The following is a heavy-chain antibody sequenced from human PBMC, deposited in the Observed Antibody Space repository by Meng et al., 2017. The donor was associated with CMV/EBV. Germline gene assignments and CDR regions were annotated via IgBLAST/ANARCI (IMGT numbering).Heavy chain of an antibody. CDR3: ARGGDSWYSDY. D-gene: IGHD1-26*01. CDR2: IIPVFETA. CDR1: GGTFSTFA. J-gene: IGHJ4*02. V-gene: IGHV1-69*01. Sequence: VLLGRPSAEVKKPGFPVKVSCKPSGGTFSTFAISWVRQAPGEGLEWMGGIIPVFETANYAERFQDRVTITADDSTTTAYMELSSLRADDTALYFCARGGDSWYSDYWGQGTLVTVSS.